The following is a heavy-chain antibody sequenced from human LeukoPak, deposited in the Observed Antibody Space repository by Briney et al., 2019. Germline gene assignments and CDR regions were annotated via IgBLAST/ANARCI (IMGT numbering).Heavy chain of an antibody. D-gene: IGHD3-10*01. CDR3: AKPLVREDPFN. J-gene: IGHJ4*02. V-gene: IGHV3-7*03. Sequence: PGGSLRLSCAASGFTFSSYWMNWARQAPGKGLEWVASINHNGNVNYYVDSVKGRFTISRDNAKNSLYLQMSNLRAEDTAVYFCAKPLVREDPFNWGQGTLVTVSS. CDR1: GFTFSSYW. CDR2: INHNGNVN.